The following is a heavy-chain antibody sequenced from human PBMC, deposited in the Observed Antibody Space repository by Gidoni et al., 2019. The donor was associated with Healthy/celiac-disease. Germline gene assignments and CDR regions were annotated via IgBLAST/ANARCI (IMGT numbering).Heavy chain of an antibody. CDR3: AKGYYDFWSGYLKNYYYYGMDV. J-gene: IGHJ6*02. Sequence: EVQLVESGGGLVQPGRSLRLSCAASVFTFDDYAMHWVRQDPGKGLEWVSGISWNSGSIGYADSVKGRFTISRDNAKNSLYLQMNSLRAEDTALYYCAKGYYDFWSGYLKNYYYYGMDVWGQGTTVTVSS. D-gene: IGHD3-3*01. V-gene: IGHV3-9*01. CDR2: ISWNSGSI. CDR1: VFTFDDYA.